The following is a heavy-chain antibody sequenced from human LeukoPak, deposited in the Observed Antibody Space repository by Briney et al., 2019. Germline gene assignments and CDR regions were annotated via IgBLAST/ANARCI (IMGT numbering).Heavy chain of an antibody. CDR3: ARRSEAAPLDY. J-gene: IGHJ4*02. D-gene: IGHD6-13*01. CDR2: IYYSGST. V-gene: IGHV4-31*03. Sequence: PSETLSLTCTVSGGSISSGGYYWSWIRQHPGKGLEWIGYIYYSGSTYYNLSLKSRVTISVDTSKNQFSLKLSSVTAADTAVYYCARRSEAAPLDYWGQGTLVTVSS. CDR1: GGSISSGGYY.